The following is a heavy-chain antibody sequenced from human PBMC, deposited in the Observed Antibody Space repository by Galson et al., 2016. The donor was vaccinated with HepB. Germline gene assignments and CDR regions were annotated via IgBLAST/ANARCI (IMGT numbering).Heavy chain of an antibody. J-gene: IGHJ5*02. CDR3: AGRDGYGAEYSYMDWLDP. D-gene: IGHD4/OR15-4a*01. CDR2: FSPGCSFG. CDR1: GYNFNNYW. V-gene: IGHV5-51*01. Sequence: QSGAEVKKPGESLKISCKASGYNFNNYWIVWVRQMPGKGLEWMGSFSPGCSFGRYNPSLQGQVTMSDDKSITTAYLQWSSLKASDTAMYYCAGRDGYGAEYSYMDWLDPWGQGALVTVSS.